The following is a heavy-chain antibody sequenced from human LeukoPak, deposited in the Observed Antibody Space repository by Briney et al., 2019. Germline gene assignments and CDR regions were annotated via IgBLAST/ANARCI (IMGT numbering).Heavy chain of an antibody. CDR1: GFTFSSYA. CDR3: AKGRWGDV. D-gene: IGHD7-27*01. J-gene: IGHJ6*04. Sequence: GGSLRLSCVASGFTFSSYAMTWVRQAPGKGLEWVSTFGESGSSTYYADFVKGRFTIYRDNSKNSVCLQMNSLRVEDTAIYYCAKGRWGDVWGKGTTVTVSS. CDR2: FGESGSST. V-gene: IGHV3-23*01.